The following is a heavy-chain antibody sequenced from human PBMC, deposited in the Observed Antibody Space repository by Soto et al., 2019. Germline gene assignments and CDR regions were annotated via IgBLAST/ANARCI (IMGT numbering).Heavy chain of an antibody. D-gene: IGHD3-22*01. CDR2: ISGSGGST. CDR3: ATTYYYDSSGSRALDY. Sequence: GGSLRLSCAASGFTFSSYAMSWVRQAPGKGLEWVSAISGSGGSTYYADSVKGRFTISRDNSKNTLYLQMNSLRAEDTAVYYCATTYYYDSSGSRALDYWGQGTLVTVSS. V-gene: IGHV3-23*01. J-gene: IGHJ4*02. CDR1: GFTFSSYA.